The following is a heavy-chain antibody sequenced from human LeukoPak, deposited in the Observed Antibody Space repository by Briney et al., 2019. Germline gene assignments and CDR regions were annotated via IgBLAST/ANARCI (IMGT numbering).Heavy chain of an antibody. Sequence: GGSLRLSCAASGFTFSDYSMSWIRQAPGKGLEWISYISSTTGYRDYAASVRGRYTISRDNAKNSVYLQMNSLRAEDTAVYYCARVGSTWYEDYWGQGALVTVSS. V-gene: IGHV3-11*06. J-gene: IGHJ4*02. CDR3: ARVGSTWYEDY. D-gene: IGHD6-13*01. CDR1: GFTFSDYS. CDR2: ISSTTGYR.